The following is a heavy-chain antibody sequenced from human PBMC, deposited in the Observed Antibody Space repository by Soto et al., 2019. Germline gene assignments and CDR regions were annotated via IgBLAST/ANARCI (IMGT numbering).Heavy chain of an antibody. CDR1: GAALNSGNYY. J-gene: IGHJ5*02. V-gene: IGHV4-31*03. Sequence: LSLTCSVSGAALNSGNYYWSWIRQVPGKGLEWIGHIYVTGAVDYNPSLRDRITISQDTSERQFSLNLRLVTAADTAVYYCARLRIATNNYKWFDPWGRGTLVTVSS. D-gene: IGHD2-21*01. CDR3: ARLRIATNNYKWFDP. CDR2: IYVTGAV.